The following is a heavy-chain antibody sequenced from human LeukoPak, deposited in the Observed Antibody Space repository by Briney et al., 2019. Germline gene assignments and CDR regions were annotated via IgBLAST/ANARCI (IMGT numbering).Heavy chain of an antibody. Sequence: ASLKVSCKASGYTFTSYGISWVRQAPGQGLEWMGWISAYNGNTNYAQKLKGRVTMTTDTSTSTAYMELRSLRSDDTAVYYCARDEQIRGWYNADYWGQGTLVTVPS. CDR1: GYTFTSYG. CDR2: ISAYNGNT. CDR3: ARDEQIRGWYNADY. D-gene: IGHD6-19*01. J-gene: IGHJ4*02. V-gene: IGHV1-18*01.